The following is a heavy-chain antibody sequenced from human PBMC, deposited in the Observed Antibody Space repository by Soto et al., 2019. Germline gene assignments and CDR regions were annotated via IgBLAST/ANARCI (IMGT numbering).Heavy chain of an antibody. CDR3: ASRKSSPYFDY. Sequence: SETLSLTCTVSGGSISSGDYYWSWIRQPPGKGLEWVGNIYYSGSTYYNPSLKSRVTISIDTSKNQFSLKLSSVTAADTAVYYCASRKSSPYFDYWGQGTLVTVSS. V-gene: IGHV4-30-4*01. CDR2: IYYSGST. D-gene: IGHD3-10*01. J-gene: IGHJ4*02. CDR1: GGSISSGDYY.